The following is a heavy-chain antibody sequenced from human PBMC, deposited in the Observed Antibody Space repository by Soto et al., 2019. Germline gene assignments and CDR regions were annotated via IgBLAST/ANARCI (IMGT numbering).Heavy chain of an antibody. V-gene: IGHV3-23*01. CDR2: ISGSGGST. J-gene: IGHJ4*02. CDR1: GFTFSSYA. Sequence: LRLSCAASGFTFSSYAMSWVRQALGKGLEWVSAISGSGGSTYYADSVKGRFTISRDNSKNTLYLQMNSLRAEDTAVYYCAKGDVNYYDSSGYFDYWGQGTLVTVSS. D-gene: IGHD3-22*01. CDR3: AKGDVNYYDSSGYFDY.